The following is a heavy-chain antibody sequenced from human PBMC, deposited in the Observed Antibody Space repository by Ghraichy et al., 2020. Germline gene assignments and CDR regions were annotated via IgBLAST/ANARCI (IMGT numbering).Heavy chain of an antibody. CDR1: RGSFRGYS. J-gene: IGHJ6*02. Sequence: SETLSLTCAVYRGSFRGYSWTWIRQPPGKGLEWIGEMNHSGSTNHHPSLKSRVTISVDTSKNRFSQNLRSVTAADTAIYYCARATIRDAMDVWGPGTTVTVSS. D-gene: IGHD5-12*01. V-gene: IGHV4-34*01. CDR3: ARATIRDAMDV. CDR2: MNHSGST.